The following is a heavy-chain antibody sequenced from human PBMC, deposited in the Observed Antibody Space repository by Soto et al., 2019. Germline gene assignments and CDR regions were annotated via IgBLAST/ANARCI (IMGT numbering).Heavy chain of an antibody. CDR3: ARELWGFSGTWSDS. CDR2: INHDGNVT. V-gene: IGHV3-74*01. CDR1: GFSFRSCW. Sequence: EVQLVESGGGLVQPGGSLTLSCEGSGFSFRSCWLHWVRQVPGKGLVWVSRINHDGNVTNYADSVKGRFTISRDTSKNTLALRMNGLRAEDTAVYYCARELWGFSGTWSDSWGEGTVVTVSS. D-gene: IGHD7-27*01. J-gene: IGHJ5*01.